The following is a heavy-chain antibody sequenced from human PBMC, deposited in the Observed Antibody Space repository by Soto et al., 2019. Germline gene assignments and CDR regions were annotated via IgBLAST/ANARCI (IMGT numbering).Heavy chain of an antibody. D-gene: IGHD3-16*02. Sequence: GGSLRLSCVASGFSFDKYAMAWVRQAPGKGLEWVSHVAAGGGHTYYAESVKGRFTISRDNSKNTLFLQINTLRADDTAIYFCARRTSFLGAFDYWGQGVLVTVSS. CDR3: ARRTSFLGAFDY. V-gene: IGHV3-23*01. J-gene: IGHJ4*02. CDR1: GFSFDKYA. CDR2: VAAGGGHT.